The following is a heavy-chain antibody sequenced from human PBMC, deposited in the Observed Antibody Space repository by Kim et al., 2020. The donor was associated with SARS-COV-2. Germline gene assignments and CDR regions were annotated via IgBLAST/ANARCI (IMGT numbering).Heavy chain of an antibody. J-gene: IGHJ6*02. V-gene: IGHV4-39*07. Sequence: SETLSLTCTVSGGSISSSSYYWGWIRQPPGKGLEWIGSIYYSGSTYYNPSLKSRVTISVDTSKNQFSLKLSSVTAADTAVYYCASFATFGGVIQNYYYYGMDVWGQGTTVTVSS. CDR1: GGSISSSSYY. D-gene: IGHD3-16*02. CDR3: ASFATFGGVIQNYYYYGMDV. CDR2: IYYSGST.